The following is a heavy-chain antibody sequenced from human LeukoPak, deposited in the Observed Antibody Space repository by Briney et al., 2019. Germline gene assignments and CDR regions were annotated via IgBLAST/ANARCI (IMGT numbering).Heavy chain of an antibody. Sequence: ASVKVSCKASGYTFTSYDINWVRQATGQGLEWMGWMNPNSGNTGYAQKFQGRVTMTRNTSISTAYMELSSLRSEDTAVYYCARGPEEWLAKYYYYGMDVWGQGTTVTVSS. V-gene: IGHV1-8*01. CDR3: ARGPEEWLAKYYYYGMDV. CDR2: MNPNSGNT. J-gene: IGHJ6*02. CDR1: GYTFTSYD. D-gene: IGHD6-19*01.